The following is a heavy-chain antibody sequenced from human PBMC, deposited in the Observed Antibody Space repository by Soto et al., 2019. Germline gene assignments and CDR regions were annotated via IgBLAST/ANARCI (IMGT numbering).Heavy chain of an antibody. Sequence: QVQLVESGGGVVQPGRSLRLSCAASGFTFSSYGMHWVRLAPGKGLEWVAVISNDGSNKYYADSVKGRFTISRDNSKNTLYLQMNSLRAEDTTVYYCARGAVGAYFDYWGQGTLVTVSS. D-gene: IGHD1-26*01. V-gene: IGHV3-30*19. CDR3: ARGAVGAYFDY. CDR1: GFTFSSYG. J-gene: IGHJ4*02. CDR2: ISNDGSNK.